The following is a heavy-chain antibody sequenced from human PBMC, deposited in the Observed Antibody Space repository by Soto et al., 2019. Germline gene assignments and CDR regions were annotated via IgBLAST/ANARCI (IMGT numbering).Heavy chain of an antibody. CDR2: ISYDGSNK. J-gene: IGHJ4*02. CDR3: AKSPSYPVHFDY. Sequence: QVQLVESGGGVVQPGRSLRLSCAASGFTFSSYGMHWVRQAPGKGLEWVAVISYDGSNKYYADSVKGRFTISRDNSKNTRYLQRNSLRAEDTAVYYCAKSPSYPVHFDYWGQGPLVTVSS. CDR1: GFTFSSYG. D-gene: IGHD1-26*01. V-gene: IGHV3-30*18.